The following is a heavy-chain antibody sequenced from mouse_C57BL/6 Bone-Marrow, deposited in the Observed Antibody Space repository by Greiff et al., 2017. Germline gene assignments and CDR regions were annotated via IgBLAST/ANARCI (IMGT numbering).Heavy chain of an antibody. V-gene: IGHV3-6*01. Sequence: EVKLMESGPGLVKPSQSLSLTCSVTGYSITSGYYWNWIRQFPGNKLEWMGYISYDGSNNYNPSLKNRISITRDTSKNQFFLKLNSVTTEDTATYYCARGYWAMDYWGQGTSVTVSS. CDR3: ARGYWAMDY. D-gene: IGHD1-1*01. CDR2: ISYDGSN. CDR1: GYSITSGYY. J-gene: IGHJ4*01.